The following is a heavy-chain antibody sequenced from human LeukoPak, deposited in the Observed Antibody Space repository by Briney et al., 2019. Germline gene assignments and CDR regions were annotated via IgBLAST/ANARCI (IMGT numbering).Heavy chain of an antibody. Sequence: AGRSLRLSCAASGFTFRSYGMHWVRQAPGKGLEWVGNINEDGSRKNYADSVKGRFTISRDNSKNSLYLQMDSLRAEDTALYYCAGGYYAGYWGQGTQVTVSS. CDR1: GFTFRSYG. D-gene: IGHD2-2*01. CDR2: INEDGSRK. V-gene: IGHV3-7*04. J-gene: IGHJ4*02. CDR3: AGGYYAGY.